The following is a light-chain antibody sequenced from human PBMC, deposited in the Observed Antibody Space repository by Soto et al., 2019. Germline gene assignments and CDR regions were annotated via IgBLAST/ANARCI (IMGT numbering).Light chain of an antibody. CDR2: EVS. CDR3: SSYTSSSTFYV. V-gene: IGLV2-14*01. Sequence: QSVLTQPASVSGSPGQSITIPCTGTSSDVGGYNYVSWYQQHPGKAPKLMIYEVSNRPSGVSNRFSGSKSGNTASLTISGLQAEDEADYYCSSYTSSSTFYVFGTGTKVTV. J-gene: IGLJ1*01. CDR1: SSDVGGYNY.